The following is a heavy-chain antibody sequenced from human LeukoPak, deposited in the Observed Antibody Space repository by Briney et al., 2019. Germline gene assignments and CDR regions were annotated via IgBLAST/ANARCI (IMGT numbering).Heavy chain of an antibody. J-gene: IGHJ4*02. CDR3: ARPPSRGYSSSFEY. CDR1: GYSFTSYW. D-gene: IGHD2-2*03. CDR2: IYPDESNI. V-gene: IGHV5-51*01. Sequence: GESLKIFCKGSGYSFTSYWIAWVRQMPGKGLEWMGIIYPDESNIRYSPSFQGQVTISADKSISTAYLQWSSLKASDTAMYYCARPPSRGYSSSFEYWGQGTLVTVSS.